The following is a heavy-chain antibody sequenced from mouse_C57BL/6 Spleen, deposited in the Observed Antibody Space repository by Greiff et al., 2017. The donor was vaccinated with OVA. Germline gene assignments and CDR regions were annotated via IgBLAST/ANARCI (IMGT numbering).Heavy chain of an antibody. Sequence: VQLQQPGAELVKPGASVKLSCKASGYTFTSYWMHWVKQRPGQGLEWIGMIHPNSGSTNYNEKFKSKATLTVDKSSSTAYMQLSSLTSEDSAVYYCARFITTVVAYYFDYWGQGTTLTVSS. D-gene: IGHD1-1*01. CDR3: ARFITTVVAYYFDY. CDR1: GYTFTSYW. CDR2: IHPNSGST. V-gene: IGHV1-64*01. J-gene: IGHJ2*01.